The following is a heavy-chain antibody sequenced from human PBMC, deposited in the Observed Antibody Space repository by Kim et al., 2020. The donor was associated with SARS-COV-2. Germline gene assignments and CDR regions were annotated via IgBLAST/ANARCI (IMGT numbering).Heavy chain of an antibody. CDR3: ARAIHDPFDY. CDR1: GGSFSGYY. CDR2: INHSGST. Sequence: SETLSLTCAVYGGSFSGYYWSWIRQPPGKGLEWIGEINHSGSTNYNPSLKSRVTISVDTSKNQFSLKLSSVTAADTAVYYCARAIHDPFDYWGQGTLVTV. V-gene: IGHV4-34*01. J-gene: IGHJ4*02.